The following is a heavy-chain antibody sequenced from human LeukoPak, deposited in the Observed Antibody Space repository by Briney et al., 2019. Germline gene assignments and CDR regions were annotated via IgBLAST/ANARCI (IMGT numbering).Heavy chain of an antibody. V-gene: IGHV3-7*01. CDR2: IKYDGIDK. CDR1: GFIFTDYW. J-gene: IGHJ6*03. D-gene: IGHD2-21*01. Sequence: PGGSLRLSCAASGFIFTDYWMNWVRQAPGKGLEWVAMIKYDGIDKKYLDSVKGRFTISRDNAKNSLYLQMNSLRAEDTAVYYCARCDRSGDYYYYYYMDVWGKGTTVTVSS. CDR3: ARCDRSGDYYYYYYMDV.